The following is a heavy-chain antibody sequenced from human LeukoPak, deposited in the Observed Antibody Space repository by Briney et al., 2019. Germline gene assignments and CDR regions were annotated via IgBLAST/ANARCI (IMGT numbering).Heavy chain of an antibody. J-gene: IGHJ5*02. CDR1: GFTFSSYA. D-gene: IGHD6-19*01. V-gene: IGHV3-23*01. Sequence: GGSLRLSCAASGFTFSSYAMSWVRQAPGKGLEWVSAISGSGGSTYYADSVKGRFTISRDNSKNTLYLQMNSLRAEDTAVYYCAKRGMDSSGWYFGPRWFDPWGQGTLVTVSS. CDR3: AKRGMDSSGWYFGPRWFDP. CDR2: ISGSGGST.